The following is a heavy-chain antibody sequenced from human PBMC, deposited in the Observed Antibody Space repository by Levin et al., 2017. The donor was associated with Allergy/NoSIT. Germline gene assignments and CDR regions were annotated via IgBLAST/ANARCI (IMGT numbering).Heavy chain of an antibody. CDR2: FSWNSGSI. J-gene: IGHJ2*01. D-gene: IGHD3-10*01. CDR1: GFRFDEYA. CDR3: VRGAVAESYAWYFDV. V-gene: IGHV3-9*01. Sequence: PGGSLRLSCEASGFRFDEYAMHWVRQAPGKGLEWVSGFSWNSGSIGYADSVKGRFTTSRDNAKNSLFLQMNSLRPEDTALYYCVRGAVAESYAWYFDVWGRGTLVTVSS.